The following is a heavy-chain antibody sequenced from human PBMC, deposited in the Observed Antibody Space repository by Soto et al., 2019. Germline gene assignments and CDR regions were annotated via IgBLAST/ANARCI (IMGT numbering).Heavy chain of an antibody. CDR1: GFTFSSHS. CDR3: VRKGVVVTTPNNWFDP. V-gene: IGHV3-23*01. D-gene: IGHD2-15*01. Sequence: GVPLRLSCAASGFTFSSHSLSWVRQAPGKGLEWASTITDGGTTFYADSVRGRFTISRGNSKSTLYLQMNSLGAEDTAVYYCVRKGVVVTTPNNWFDPWGQGTLVTVSS. J-gene: IGHJ5*02. CDR2: ITDGGTT.